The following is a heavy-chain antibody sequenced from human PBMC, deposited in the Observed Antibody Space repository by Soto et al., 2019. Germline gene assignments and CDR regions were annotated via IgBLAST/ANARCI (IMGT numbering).Heavy chain of an antibody. V-gene: IGHV3-7*03. Sequence: GGSLRLSCEASGFNFSRSWISWVRQAPGKGLEWVAKMKEEGSEKYYADSVGGRFTISRDNAKNSVHLEMNSLRVEDTAVYYCARGFYTDYWGGGALVTVSS. CDR2: MKEEGSEK. J-gene: IGHJ4*02. D-gene: IGHD3-3*01. CDR1: GFNFSRSW. CDR3: ARGFYTDY.